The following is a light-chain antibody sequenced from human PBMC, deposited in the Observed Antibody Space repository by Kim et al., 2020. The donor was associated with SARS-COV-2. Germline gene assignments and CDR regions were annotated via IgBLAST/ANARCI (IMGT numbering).Light chain of an antibody. V-gene: IGLV6-57*03. J-gene: IGLJ2*01. CDR3: QSYNRDNVL. CDR2: EDD. Sequence: GRTVPTSCTRSRGSIDEHYVQWYQQRPGGVPTTVIYEDDQRPSGVSDRFSGSIDNSSNSASLTISGLRTEDEADYYCQSYNRDNVLFGGGTQLTVL. CDR1: RGSIDEHY.